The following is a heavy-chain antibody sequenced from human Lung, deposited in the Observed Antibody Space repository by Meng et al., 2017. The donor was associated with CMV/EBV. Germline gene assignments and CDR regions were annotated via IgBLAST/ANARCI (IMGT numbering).Heavy chain of an antibody. J-gene: IGHJ6*04. Sequence: ASXXVSXKASGYTFTGYYMHWVRQAPGQGLEWMGWINPNSGGTNYAQKFQGRVTMTRDTSISTAYMELSRLRSDDTAVYYCAGGLYDFWSGYYYYGMDVGXKGTXVTVSS. V-gene: IGHV1-2*02. D-gene: IGHD3-3*01. CDR2: INPNSGGT. CDR1: GYTFTGYY. CDR3: AGGLYDFWSGYYYYGMDV.